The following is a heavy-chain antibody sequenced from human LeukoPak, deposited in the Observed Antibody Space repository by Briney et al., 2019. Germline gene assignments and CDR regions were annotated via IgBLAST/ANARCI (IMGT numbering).Heavy chain of an antibody. V-gene: IGHV3-33*08. Sequence: GGSLRLSCAASGFSVSDNHMHWVRQAPGKGLEWVAVIWYDKYYADSVKGRFTISRDNSKNTLYLQMNSLRAEDTAVYYCARSQTWGTDRGAPDYWGQGTLVTVSS. CDR1: GFSVSDNH. CDR3: ARSQTWGTDRGAPDY. J-gene: IGHJ4*02. D-gene: IGHD3-16*01. CDR2: IWYDK.